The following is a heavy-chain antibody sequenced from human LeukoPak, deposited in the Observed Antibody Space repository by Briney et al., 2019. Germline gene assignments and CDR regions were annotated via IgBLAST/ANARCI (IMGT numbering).Heavy chain of an antibody. J-gene: IGHJ4*02. V-gene: IGHV4-4*02. CDR3: ASEIAVAGRGFDY. D-gene: IGHD6-19*01. Sequence: SETLSLTCDVSGGSISATNWWTWVRQPPGGGLEWIGEVHLNGRSHYSPSLESRVTMSADMSENHISLHLTSVTAADTAVYYCASEIAVAGRGFDYWGQGTLATVSS. CDR1: GGSISATNW. CDR2: VHLNGRS.